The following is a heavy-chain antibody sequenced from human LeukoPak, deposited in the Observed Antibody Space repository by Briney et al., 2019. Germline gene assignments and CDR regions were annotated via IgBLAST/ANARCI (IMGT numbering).Heavy chain of an antibody. V-gene: IGHV4-61*02. CDR3: ARGLEWYYDILTGYSANWFDP. J-gene: IGHJ5*02. Sequence: SETLSLTCTVSSGSISNSNYYWGWIRQPAGKGLEWIGRIYTSGSTNYNPSLKSRVTISVETSKNQFSLKLSSVTAADTAVYYCARGLEWYYDILTGYSANWFDPWGQGTLVTVSS. CDR1: SGSISNSNYY. D-gene: IGHD3-9*01. CDR2: IYTSGST.